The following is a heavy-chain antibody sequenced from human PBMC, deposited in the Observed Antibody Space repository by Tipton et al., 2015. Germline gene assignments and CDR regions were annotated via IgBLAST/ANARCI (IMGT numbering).Heavy chain of an antibody. J-gene: IGHJ4*02. CDR1: GGSMSSYY. Sequence: TLSLTCTVSGGSMSSYYWSWIRQPPGKGLEWIGYIYYSGSTYYNPSLKSRVTISVDTSKNQFSLKLSSVTAADTAVYYCARVGDLGSTGYYSLLLDYWGQGTLVTVSS. CDR2: IYYSGST. V-gene: IGHV4-59*12. D-gene: IGHD3-22*01. CDR3: ARVGDLGSTGYYSLLLDY.